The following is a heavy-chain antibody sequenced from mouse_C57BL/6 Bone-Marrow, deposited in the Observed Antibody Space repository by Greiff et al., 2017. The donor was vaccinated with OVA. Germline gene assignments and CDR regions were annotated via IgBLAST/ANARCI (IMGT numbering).Heavy chain of an antibody. CDR2: IRNKANGYTT. CDR1: GFTFTDYY. J-gene: IGHJ2*01. CDR3: ARFRRRDYFDY. Sequence: EVKVVESGGGLVQPGGSLSLSCAASGFTFTDYYMSWVRQPPGKALEWLGFIRNKANGYTTEYSASVKGRFTISRDNSQSILYLQMNALRAEDSATYYCARFRRRDYFDYWGQGTTLTVSS. V-gene: IGHV7-3*01.